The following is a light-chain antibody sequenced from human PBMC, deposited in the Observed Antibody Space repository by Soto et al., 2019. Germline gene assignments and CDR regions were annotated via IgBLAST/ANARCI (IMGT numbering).Light chain of an antibody. Sequence: QSVLTQPPSVSGAPGRRVTISCTGSSSNIGAGYDVHWYQQHPGTAPKLLIYGNNNRPSGVPDRLSGSKSGTSASLAITGRQADEEDDDYCQSYDSSLSGSGVFGGGTKLTVL. CDR2: GNN. CDR1: SSNIGAGYD. J-gene: IGLJ2*01. V-gene: IGLV1-40*01. CDR3: QSYDSSLSGSGV.